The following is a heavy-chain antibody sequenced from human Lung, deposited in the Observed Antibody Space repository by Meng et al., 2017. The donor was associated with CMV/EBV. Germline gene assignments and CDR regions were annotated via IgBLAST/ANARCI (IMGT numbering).Heavy chain of an antibody. CDR2: ISYDGSNK. V-gene: IGHV3-30-3*01. D-gene: IGHD3-22*01. CDR1: GFTFSSYA. Sequence: QGQVVGSGGGVVQPGRSLRLSCAASGFTFSSYAMSWVRQAPGKGLEWVAVISYDGSNKYYADSVKGRFTISRDNSKNTLYLQMNSLRAEDTAVYYCARDDSSSWGQGTLVTVSS. J-gene: IGHJ5*02. CDR3: ARDDSSS.